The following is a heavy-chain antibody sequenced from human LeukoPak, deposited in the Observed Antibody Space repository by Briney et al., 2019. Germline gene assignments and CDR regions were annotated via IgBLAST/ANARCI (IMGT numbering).Heavy chain of an antibody. Sequence: SETLSLTCAVSGGSISSYYWSWIRQPPGKGLEWIGYIYYSGSTNYNPSLKSRVTISVDTSKNQFSLKLSSVTAADTAVYYCARATLEWSIRYFDLRGRGTLVTVSS. CDR3: ARATLEWSIRYFDL. CDR2: IYYSGST. D-gene: IGHD3-3*01. J-gene: IGHJ2*01. V-gene: IGHV4-59*01. CDR1: GGSISSYY.